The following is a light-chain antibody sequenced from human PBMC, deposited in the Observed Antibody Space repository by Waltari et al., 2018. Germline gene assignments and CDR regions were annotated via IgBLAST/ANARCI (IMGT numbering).Light chain of an antibody. CDR3: QVWHADIDPGV. J-gene: IGLJ1*01. CDR1: NIGSYS. Sequence: SYVLTQPPSVSVAPGETASITCGGDNIGSYSVHWYQQKPGQAPGLVIFYDSDRPSGIPARFSGSNSANTATLTITSVEAGDEARYYCQVWHADIDPGVFGTGTEVTVL. CDR2: YDS. V-gene: IGLV3-21*04.